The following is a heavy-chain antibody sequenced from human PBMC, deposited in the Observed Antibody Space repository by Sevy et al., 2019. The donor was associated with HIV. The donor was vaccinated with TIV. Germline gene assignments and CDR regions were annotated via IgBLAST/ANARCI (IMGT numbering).Heavy chain of an antibody. CDR3: VRGGGNGWYYFDY. D-gene: IGHD6-19*01. Sequence: ASVKVSCKASGGIFKSYGISWVRQAPGQGLEWMGGIIPILNTVHYAQKFQGRVTITADESTKTAYMELSSLRSEDTDVYYCVRGGGNGWYYFDYWGQETLVTVSS. CDR2: IIPILNTV. V-gene: IGHV1-69*13. CDR1: GGIFKSYG. J-gene: IGHJ4*02.